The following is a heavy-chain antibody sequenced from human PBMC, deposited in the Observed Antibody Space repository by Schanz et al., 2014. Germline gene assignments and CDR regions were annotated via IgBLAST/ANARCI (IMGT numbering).Heavy chain of an antibody. J-gene: IGHJ5*02. CDR2: LSGGRSYI. Sequence: EVQLVESGGGLVQPGGSLRLSCAASGFTFGNFFMSWVRQAPGKGLEWVSSLSGGRSYILYPDSVKGRFTISRDNARYSLYLEMKSLRAEDTAVYYCARGRARQLVHWFDPWGQGTLVTVSS. D-gene: IGHD6-13*01. CDR1: GFTFGNFF. CDR3: ARGRARQLVHWFDP. V-gene: IGHV3-21*01.